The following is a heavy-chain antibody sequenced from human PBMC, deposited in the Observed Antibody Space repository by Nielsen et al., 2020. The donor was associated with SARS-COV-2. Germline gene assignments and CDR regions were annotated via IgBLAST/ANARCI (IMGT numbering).Heavy chain of an antibody. D-gene: IGHD6-19*01. CDR3: ARELAVAGIDYFDY. V-gene: IGHV4-59*01. J-gene: IGHJ4*02. CDR2: IYYSGST. Sequence: SETLSLTCTVSGGSISSYYWSWIRQPPGKGLGWIGYIYYSGSTNYNPSLKSRVTISVDTSKNQFSLKLSSVTAADTAVYYCARELAVAGIDYFDYWGQGTLVTVSS. CDR1: GGSISSYY.